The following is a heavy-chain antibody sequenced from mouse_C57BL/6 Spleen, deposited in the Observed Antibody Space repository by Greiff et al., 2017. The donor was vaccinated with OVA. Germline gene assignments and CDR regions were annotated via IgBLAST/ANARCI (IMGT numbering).Heavy chain of an antibody. Sequence: VKLLESGAELMKPGASVKLSCKATGYTFTGYWIEWVKQRPGHGLEWIGEILPGSGSTNYNEKFKGKATFTADTSSNTAYMQLSSLTTEDSAIYYCARKASYYGSSYWYFDVWGTGTTVTVSS. CDR2: ILPGSGST. D-gene: IGHD1-1*01. J-gene: IGHJ1*03. CDR3: ARKASYYGSSYWYFDV. CDR1: GYTFTGYW. V-gene: IGHV1-9*01.